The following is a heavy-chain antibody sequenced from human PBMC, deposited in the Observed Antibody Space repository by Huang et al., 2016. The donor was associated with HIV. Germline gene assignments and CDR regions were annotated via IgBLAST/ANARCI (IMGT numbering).Heavy chain of an antibody. Sequence: QVQLVESGGGVVQPGRSLRLSCAASGFTFSSYAMHWVRQAPGKGLEWGAVISYDGNNKYYVDSVKGRFTISRDNSKSTLYLQMNSLRAEDTAIYYCARTNYGGSNDAFDIWGQGIMVTVSS. CDR1: GFTFSSYA. J-gene: IGHJ3*02. CDR3: ARTNYGGSNDAFDI. D-gene: IGHD2-15*01. CDR2: ISYDGNNK. V-gene: IGHV3-30-3*01.